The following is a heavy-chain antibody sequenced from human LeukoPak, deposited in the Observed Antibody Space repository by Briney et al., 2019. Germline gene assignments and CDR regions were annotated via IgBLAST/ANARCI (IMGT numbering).Heavy chain of an antibody. CDR3: ARVLGIAAAGTGPYFQH. CDR2: MNPNSGNT. V-gene: IGHV1-8*03. D-gene: IGHD6-13*01. Sequence: ASVKVSCKASGYTFTSYDINWVRQATGQGLEWMGWMNPNSGNTGYAQKFQGRVTITRNTSISTAYTELRSLRSDDTAVYYCARVLGIAAAGTGPYFQHWGQGTLVTVSS. J-gene: IGHJ1*01. CDR1: GYTFTSYD.